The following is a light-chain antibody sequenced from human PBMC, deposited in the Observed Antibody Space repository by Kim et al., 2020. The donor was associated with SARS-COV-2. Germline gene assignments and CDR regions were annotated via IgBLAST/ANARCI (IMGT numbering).Light chain of an antibody. Sequence: RVTISSTGSSSNIGAGYDEHWYQQLPGTAPKLLIYGNSNRPSGFPDRFSGSKSGTSASLAITGLQAEDEADYYCQSYDSSLSGVVFGGGTQLTVL. J-gene: IGLJ2*01. CDR3: QSYDSSLSGVV. CDR2: GNS. V-gene: IGLV1-40*01. CDR1: SSNIGAGYD.